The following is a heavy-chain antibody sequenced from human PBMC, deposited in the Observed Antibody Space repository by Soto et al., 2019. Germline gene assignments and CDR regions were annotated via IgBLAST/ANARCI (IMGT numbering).Heavy chain of an antibody. CDR2: IYYSGST. D-gene: IGHD6-13*01. CDR3: ARWAAAAEGWFDP. Sequence: QVQLQESGPGLVKPSQTLSLTCTVSGGSISSGGYYWSWIRQHPGKGLEWIGYIYYSGSTYYNPSLKSRVTISVHTSKNQFSLKLSSVTAADTAVYYCARWAAAAEGWFDPWGQGTLVTVSS. V-gene: IGHV4-31*03. CDR1: GGSISSGGYY. J-gene: IGHJ5*02.